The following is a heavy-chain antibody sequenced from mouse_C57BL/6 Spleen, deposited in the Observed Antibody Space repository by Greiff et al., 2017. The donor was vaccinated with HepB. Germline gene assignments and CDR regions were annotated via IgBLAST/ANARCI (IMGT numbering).Heavy chain of an antibody. V-gene: IGHV1-85*01. J-gene: IGHJ1*03. Sequence: VKVVESGPELVKPGASVKLSCKASGYTFTSYDINWVKQRPGQGLEWIGWIYPRDGSTKYNEKFKGKATLTVDTSSSTAYMELHSLTSEDSAVYFCARAEGIYYGNWDFDVWGTGTTVTVSS. CDR3: ARAEGIYYGNWDFDV. CDR2: IYPRDGST. CDR1: GYTFTSYD. D-gene: IGHD2-1*01.